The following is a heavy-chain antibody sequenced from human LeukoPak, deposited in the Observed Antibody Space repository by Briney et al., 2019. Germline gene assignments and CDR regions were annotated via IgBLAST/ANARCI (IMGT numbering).Heavy chain of an antibody. CDR1: GFTFSNAW. Sequence: PGGSLRLSCAASGFTFSNAWMSWVRQAPGKGLEWVGRIKSKTDGGTTDYAAPVKGRFTISRDDSKNTLYLQMNSLKTEDTAVYYCTTVYDDFWSPPDYWGQGTLVTASS. J-gene: IGHJ4*02. V-gene: IGHV3-15*01. CDR2: IKSKTDGGTT. CDR3: TTVYDDFWSPPDY. D-gene: IGHD3-3*01.